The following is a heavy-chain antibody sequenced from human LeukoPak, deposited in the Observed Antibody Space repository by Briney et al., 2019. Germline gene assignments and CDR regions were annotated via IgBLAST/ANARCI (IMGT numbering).Heavy chain of an antibody. CDR3: ARGPPCLSSSSYYYYYMDV. V-gene: IGHV4-61*02. CDR2: IYTSGST. D-gene: IGHD6-6*01. J-gene: IGHJ6*03. Sequence: SETLSLTCTVSGGSISSSSYYWSWIRQPAGKGLEWIGRIYTSGSTNYNPSLKSRVTMSVDTSKNQFSLKLSSVTAADTAVYYCARGPPCLSSSSYYYYYMDVWGKGTTVTVSS. CDR1: GGSISSSSYY.